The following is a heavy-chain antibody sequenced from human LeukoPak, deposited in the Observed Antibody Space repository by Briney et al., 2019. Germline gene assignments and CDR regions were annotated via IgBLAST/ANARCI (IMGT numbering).Heavy chain of an antibody. CDR3: ARDSGGGGYSYGLPYYFDY. V-gene: IGHV3-66*01. J-gene: IGHJ4*02. CDR2: IYSGGST. D-gene: IGHD5-18*01. Sequence: GGSLRLSCAASGFTVSSNYMSWVRQAPGKGLEWVSVIYSGGSTYYADSVKGRFTISRDNSKNTLYLQMNSLRAEDTAVYYCARDSGGGGYSYGLPYYFDYWGQGTLVTVSS. CDR1: GFTVSSNY.